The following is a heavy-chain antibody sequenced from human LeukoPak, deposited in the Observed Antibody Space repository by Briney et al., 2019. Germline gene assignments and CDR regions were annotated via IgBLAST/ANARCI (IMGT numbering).Heavy chain of an antibody. CDR2: ITSGANT. V-gene: IGHV3-23*01. J-gene: IGHJ4*02. D-gene: IGHD6-13*01. CDR1: GFTFSRYW. CDR3: AKARAGDITAAFNY. Sequence: GGSLRLSCAASGFTFSRYWMHWVRQAPGKGLEWVSGITSGANTYYADSVKGRFTISRDNSENTLNLQMNSLRAEDTAIYYCAKARAGDITAAFNYWGQGTLVTVSS.